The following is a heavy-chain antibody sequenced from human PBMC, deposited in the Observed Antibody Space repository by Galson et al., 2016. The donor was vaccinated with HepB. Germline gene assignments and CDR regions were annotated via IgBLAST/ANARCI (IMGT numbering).Heavy chain of an antibody. V-gene: IGHV1-8*01. CDR1: GYTFTSYD. Sequence: SVKVSCKASGYTFTSYDINWVRQATGQGLEWMGWMNPNSGKTGYAQKFQGRVTMTRNTSISTAYMELSSLRSEDTAVYYCARRPGRTTTFGAVFRHPRNNWCDPWGQGTLVTVSS. CDR2: MNPNSGKT. CDR3: ARRPGRTTTFGAVFRHPRNNWCDP. D-gene: IGHD3-3*01. J-gene: IGHJ5*02.